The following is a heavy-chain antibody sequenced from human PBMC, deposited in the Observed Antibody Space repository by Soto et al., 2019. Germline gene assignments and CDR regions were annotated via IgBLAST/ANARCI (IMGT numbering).Heavy chain of an antibody. CDR3: AIVECGGDCRD. CDR2: IIPILGIA. V-gene: IGHV1-69*04. CDR1: GYTFTSYD. J-gene: IGHJ4*02. D-gene: IGHD2-21*02. Sequence: ASVKVSCKASGYTFTSYDINWVRQATGQGLEWMGRIIPILGIANYAQKFQGRVTITADKSTSTAYMELSSLRSEDTAVYYCAIVECGGDCRDRGQGTLVTVSS.